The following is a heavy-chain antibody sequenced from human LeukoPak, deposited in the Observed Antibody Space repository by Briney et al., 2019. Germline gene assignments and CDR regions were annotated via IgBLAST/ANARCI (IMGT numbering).Heavy chain of an antibody. CDR1: GGSISSDYW. D-gene: IGHD5-24*01. Sequence: PSGTLSLTCAVSGGSISSDYWWSWVRQPPGKGLEWIGEIYHSGTTNYNPSLKSRVTMSVDKSKNQFSLNLKSVTAADTAVYYCAKDRWLQLMGGNDYWGQGTLVTVSS. V-gene: IGHV4-4*02. J-gene: IGHJ4*02. CDR3: AKDRWLQLMGGNDY. CDR2: IYHSGTT.